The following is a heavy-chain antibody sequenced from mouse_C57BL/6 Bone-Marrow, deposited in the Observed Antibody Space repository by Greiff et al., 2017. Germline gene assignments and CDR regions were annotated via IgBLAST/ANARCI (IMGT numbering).Heavy chain of an antibody. D-gene: IGHD1-1*01. J-gene: IGHJ2*01. CDR2: IWSGGST. V-gene: IGHV2-2*01. CDR1: GFSLTSYG. Sequence: QVHVKQSGPGLVQPSQSLSITCTVSGFSLTSYGVHWVRQSPGKGLEWLGVIWSGGSTDYNAAFISRLSISKDNSKSQVFFKMNSLQADDTAIYYCARNYGSSPYYFDYWGQGTTLTVSS. CDR3: ARNYGSSPYYFDY.